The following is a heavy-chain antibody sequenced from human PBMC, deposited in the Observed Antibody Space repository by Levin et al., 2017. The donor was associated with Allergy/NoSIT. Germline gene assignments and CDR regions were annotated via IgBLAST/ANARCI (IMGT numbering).Heavy chain of an antibody. V-gene: IGHV3-23*01. CDR3: AKALRFLEWLSLDAFDI. CDR2: ISGSGGST. D-gene: IGHD3-3*01. Sequence: LSLTCAASGFPFSSSAMSWVRQAPGKGLEWVSAISGSGGSTYYADSVKGRFTISRDNSKNTLYLQMNSLRAEDTAVYYCAKALRFLEWLSLDAFDIWGQGTMVTVSS. CDR1: GFPFSSSA. J-gene: IGHJ3*02.